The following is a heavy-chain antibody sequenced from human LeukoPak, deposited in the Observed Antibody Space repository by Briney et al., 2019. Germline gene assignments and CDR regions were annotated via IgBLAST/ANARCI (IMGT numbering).Heavy chain of an antibody. V-gene: IGHV1-69*04. CDR1: GYTFTSYD. D-gene: IGHD3-10*01. Sequence: SVKVSCKASGYTFTSYDISWVRQAPGQGLEWMGRIIPILGIANYAQKFQGRVTITADKSTSTAYMELSSLRSEDTAVYYCARVTEARPFGELLPITWGQGTLVTVSS. J-gene: IGHJ5*02. CDR2: IIPILGIA. CDR3: ARVTEARPFGELLPIT.